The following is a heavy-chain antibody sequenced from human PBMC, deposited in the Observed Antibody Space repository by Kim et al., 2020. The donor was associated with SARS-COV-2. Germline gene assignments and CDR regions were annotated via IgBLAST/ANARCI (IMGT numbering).Heavy chain of an antibody. CDR1: GFTFTSSA. CDR3: AADKRGSYYVLAFDI. CDR2: IVVGSGNT. Sequence: SVKVSCKASGFTFTSSAVQWVRQARGQRLEWIGWIVVGSGNTNYAQKFQERVTITRDMSTSTAYMELSSLRSEDTAVYYCAADKRGSYYVLAFDIWGQGTMVTVSS. J-gene: IGHJ3*02. V-gene: IGHV1-58*01. D-gene: IGHD1-26*01.